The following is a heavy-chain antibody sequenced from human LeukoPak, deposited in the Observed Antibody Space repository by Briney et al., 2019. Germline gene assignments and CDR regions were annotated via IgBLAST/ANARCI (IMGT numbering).Heavy chain of an antibody. CDR2: INQHVSEE. Sequence: PGGSLRLSCAASGFTFSRNWMHWVRHAPGKGLEWVANINQHVSEEFYVDSVKGRFTISRDNAKNSLYLHMNSLRVEDTAVYYCVGEWEQLRWGQGTLVTVSS. CDR1: GFTFSRNW. D-gene: IGHD1-26*01. V-gene: IGHV3-7*01. CDR3: VGEWEQLR. J-gene: IGHJ4*02.